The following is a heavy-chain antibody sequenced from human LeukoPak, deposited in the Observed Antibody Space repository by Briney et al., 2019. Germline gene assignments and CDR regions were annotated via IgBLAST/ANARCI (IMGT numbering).Heavy chain of an antibody. V-gene: IGHV3-30-3*01. CDR2: ISYDGTNK. J-gene: IGHJ3*01. D-gene: IGHD3-22*01. CDR3: ERALMYYDSNGFGGALYI. CDR1: GFTFSNYS. Sequence: GGSLRLSCAASGFTFSNYSMNWVRQAPGKGLEWVAVISYDGTNKYYADSVKGRFTISRDNSKNTMYLQMNSLRAEDTAMYYCERALMYYDSNGFGGALYIRGQGTMATVSS.